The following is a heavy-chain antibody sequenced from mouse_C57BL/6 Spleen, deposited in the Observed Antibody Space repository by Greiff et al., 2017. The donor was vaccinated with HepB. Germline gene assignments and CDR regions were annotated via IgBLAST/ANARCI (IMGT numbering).Heavy chain of an antibody. J-gene: IGHJ2*01. CDR2: IYPGDGDT. CDR1: GYAFSSYW. CDR3: ALGSSSPFDY. V-gene: IGHV1-80*01. Sequence: VQRVESGAELVKPGASVKISCKASGYAFSSYWMNWVKQRPGKGLEWIGQIYPGDGDTNYNGKFKGKATLTADKSSSTAYMQLSSLTSEDSAVYFCALGSSSPFDYWGQGTTLTVSS. D-gene: IGHD1-1*01.